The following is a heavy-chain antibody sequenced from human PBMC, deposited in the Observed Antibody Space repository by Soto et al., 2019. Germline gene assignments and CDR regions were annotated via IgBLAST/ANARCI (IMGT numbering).Heavy chain of an antibody. CDR1: GFTFSSSY. CDR3: AREHTTNLWFGELSYRSLGRIDY. Sequence: GGSLRLSCAASGFTFSSSYMTWVRQAPGKGLEWVANIKRDGSEEYYVDSVKGRFTISRDNAENSLYLQMNSLRAEDTAVYYCAREHTTNLWFGELSYRSLGRIDYWGQGTLVTVSS. D-gene: IGHD3-10*01. V-gene: IGHV3-7*05. CDR2: IKRDGSEE. J-gene: IGHJ4*02.